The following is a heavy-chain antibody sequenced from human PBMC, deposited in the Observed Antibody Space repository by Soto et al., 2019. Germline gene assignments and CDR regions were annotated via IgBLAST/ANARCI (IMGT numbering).Heavy chain of an antibody. D-gene: IGHD4-17*01. J-gene: IGHJ5*01. V-gene: IGHV3-33*01. CDR2: IWYDGSNK. CDR3: ARDYSGDEHGFDS. CDR1: GFTFSSYG. Sequence: QVQLVESGGGVVQPGRSLRLSCAASGFTFSSYGMHWVRQAPGKGLEWVAVIWYDGSNKYYTDSVKGRFTISRDNSKNTMYLQMTSLSAEDTAVYYCARDYSGDEHGFDSWGQATMVAVSS.